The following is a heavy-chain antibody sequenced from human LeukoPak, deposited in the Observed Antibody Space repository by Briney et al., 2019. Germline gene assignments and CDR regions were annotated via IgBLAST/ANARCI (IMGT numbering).Heavy chain of an antibody. CDR3: AKDTAARRNDAFDI. D-gene: IGHD6-6*01. V-gene: IGHV3-23*01. Sequence: GGSLRLSCAASGFTFSSYAMSWVRQAPGKGLEWVSTISDSGGSTYYADSVKGRFTISRDNFKNTLYLQVNSLRAEDTAVYYCAKDTAARRNDAFDIWGQGTMVTVSS. CDR1: GFTFSSYA. CDR2: ISDSGGST. J-gene: IGHJ3*02.